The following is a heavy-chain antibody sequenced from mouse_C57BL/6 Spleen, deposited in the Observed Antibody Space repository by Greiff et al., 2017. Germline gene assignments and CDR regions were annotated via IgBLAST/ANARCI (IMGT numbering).Heavy chain of an antibody. CDR2: ISSGGDYI. CDR1: GFTFSSYA. Sequence: EVKLVESGEGLVKPGGSLKLSCAASGFTFSSYAMSWVRQTPEKRLEWVAYISSGGDYIYYAATVKGRFTISRDNARNTLYLQMSSLKSEDTAMYYCTREYYGSSSYWYFDVWGTGTTVTVSS. V-gene: IGHV5-9-1*02. CDR3: TREYYGSSSYWYFDV. J-gene: IGHJ1*03. D-gene: IGHD1-1*01.